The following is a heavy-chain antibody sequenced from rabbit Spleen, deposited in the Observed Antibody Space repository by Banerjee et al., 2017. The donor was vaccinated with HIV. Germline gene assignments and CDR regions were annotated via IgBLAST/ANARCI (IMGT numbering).Heavy chain of an antibody. V-gene: IGHV1S47*01. D-gene: IGHD4-1*01. J-gene: IGHJ3*01. Sequence: QEQLVESGGGLFQPGGSLALTCTASGFTISSSYWICWVRQAPGKGPEWIACIYGGDGSTYYASWVNGRFTISRSTSLNTVTLQMTSLTAADTATYFCARDGISFVSTGWGLTRLDLWGQGTLVTVS. CDR3: ARDGISFVSTGWGLTRLDL. CDR1: GFTISSSY. CDR2: IYGGDGST.